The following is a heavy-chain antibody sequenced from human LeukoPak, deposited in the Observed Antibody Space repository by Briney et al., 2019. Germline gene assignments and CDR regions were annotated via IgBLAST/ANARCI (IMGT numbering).Heavy chain of an antibody. CDR2: INQDGSEK. V-gene: IGHV3-7*04. Sequence: PGGSLRLSCAASGFTFSSYWMSWVRQAPGKGLEWVANINQDGSEKYYVDSVKGRFTISRDNAKNSLYLQMNNLGAEDMAVYYCARGRSAVSWGQGTLVTVSS. D-gene: IGHD6-25*01. CDR1: GFTFSSYW. CDR3: ARGRSAVS. J-gene: IGHJ5*02.